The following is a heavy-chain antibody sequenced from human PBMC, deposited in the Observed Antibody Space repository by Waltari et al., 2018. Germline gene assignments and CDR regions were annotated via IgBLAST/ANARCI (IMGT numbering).Heavy chain of an antibody. CDR2: IYTSGSP. CDR3: ARAGSSSSWGYYYYYYMDV. V-gene: IGHV4-61*02. CDR1: GGSISSGSYY. D-gene: IGHD6-6*01. J-gene: IGHJ6*03. Sequence: QVQLQESGPGLVKPSQTLSLTCTVSGGSISSGSYYWSWIRQPAGKGLEWIGRIYTSGSPNYNPSLKSRVTISVDTSKNQFSLKLSSVTAADTAVYYCARAGSSSSWGYYYYYYMDVWGKGTTVTVSS.